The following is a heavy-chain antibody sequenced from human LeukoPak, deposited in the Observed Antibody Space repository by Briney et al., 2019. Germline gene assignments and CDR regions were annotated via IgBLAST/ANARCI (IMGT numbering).Heavy chain of an antibody. J-gene: IGHJ4*02. Sequence: SETLSLTCAVSGVSISSYYWSWLRQPPGKGLEWIGYIYYSGSTNYNPSLKSRVTISVDTSKNQFSLKLSSVTAADTAVYYCARGRGQQLGFYNYWGQGTLVTVSS. CDR3: ARGRGQQLGFYNY. CDR2: IYYSGST. V-gene: IGHV4-59*01. D-gene: IGHD6-13*01. CDR1: GVSISSYY.